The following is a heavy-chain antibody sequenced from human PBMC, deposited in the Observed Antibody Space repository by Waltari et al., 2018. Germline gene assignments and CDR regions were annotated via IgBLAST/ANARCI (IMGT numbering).Heavy chain of an antibody. CDR1: GYSISSGYY. D-gene: IGHD5-12*01. CDR2: IYHSGST. Sequence: QVQLQESGPGLVKPSETLFLTCAVSGYSISSGYYWGWIRQPPGKGLEWIGSIYHSGSTYYNPSLKSRVTISVDTSKNQFSLKLSSVTAADTAVYYCARRRISGYDLDYWGQGTLVTVSS. J-gene: IGHJ4*02. V-gene: IGHV4-38-2*01. CDR3: ARRRISGYDLDY.